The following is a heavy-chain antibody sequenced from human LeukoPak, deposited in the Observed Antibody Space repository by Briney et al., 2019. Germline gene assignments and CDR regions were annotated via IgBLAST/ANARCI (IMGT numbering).Heavy chain of an antibody. D-gene: IGHD3-3*01. CDR1: GGSITSYY. CDR2: IHTGGST. Sequence: SETLSLTCTVSGGSITSYYWSWIRQPAGKGLEWIGRIHTGGSTNYNPSLKCRVTMSVDTSKNQFSLKLTSVTATDTAMYYCASSFAVAGYYHGMDVWGQGTTVTVSS. V-gene: IGHV4-4*07. J-gene: IGHJ6*02. CDR3: ASSFAVAGYYHGMDV.